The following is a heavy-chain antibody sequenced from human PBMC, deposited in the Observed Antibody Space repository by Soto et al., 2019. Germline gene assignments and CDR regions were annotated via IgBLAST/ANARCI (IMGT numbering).Heavy chain of an antibody. D-gene: IGHD1-26*01. J-gene: IGHJ5*02. V-gene: IGHV1-8*01. CDR1: GYTFDIYD. Sequence: ASVKVSCKAAGYTFDIYDINWVRQAPGQGLEWMGWMNPNSGDTSHAQRFQGRVTLTRDTSISTAYMELSGLTSEDTAVYYCARGRVRGYSWFDPWGQGTLVTVSS. CDR3: ARGRVRGYSWFDP. CDR2: MNPNSGDT.